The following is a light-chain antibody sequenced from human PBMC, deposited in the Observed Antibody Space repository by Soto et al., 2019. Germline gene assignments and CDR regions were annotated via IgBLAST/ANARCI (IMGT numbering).Light chain of an antibody. J-gene: IGKJ2*01. CDR1: QSVSSY. CDR2: DAS. Sequence: EIVLTQSPATLSLSPGERATLSCRASQSVSSYLAWYQQKPGQAPRLLIYDASNRATDIPARFSGSGSGTDFTLTISSLESEDFAVYYRQQRGKWPRTFGQGTKLEIK. CDR3: QQRGKWPRT. V-gene: IGKV3-11*01.